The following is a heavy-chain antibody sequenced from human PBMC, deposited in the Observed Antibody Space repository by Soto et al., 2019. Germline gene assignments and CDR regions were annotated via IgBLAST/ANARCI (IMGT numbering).Heavy chain of an antibody. D-gene: IGHD3-10*01. CDR3: ANDHGAGNYRRYFFYGMDV. Sequence: PGGSLRLSCAASGFVFSSYVMTWVRRAPGKGLEWVSTIDGRGDTTYYADSVKGRFTISRDNAKNTLYLQMTDLRGEDSAIYYCANDHGAGNYRRYFFYGMDVWGQGTTVTVA. CDR1: GFVFSSYV. J-gene: IGHJ6*02. CDR2: IDGRGDTT. V-gene: IGHV3-23*01.